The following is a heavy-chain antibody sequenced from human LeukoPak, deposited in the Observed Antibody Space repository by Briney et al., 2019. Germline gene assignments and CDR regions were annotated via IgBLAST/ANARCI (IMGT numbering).Heavy chain of an antibody. CDR1: GFTFSSYW. Sequence: WGSLRLSCAASGFTFSSYWMHWVRQAPGKGLVWVSHFNSDGSSTSYADSVKGRFTISRDNAKNTLYLQMNSLRAEDTAVYYCATEMAAMVYWGQGTLVTVSS. V-gene: IGHV3-74*01. J-gene: IGHJ4*02. CDR2: FNSDGSST. D-gene: IGHD5-24*01. CDR3: ATEMAAMVY.